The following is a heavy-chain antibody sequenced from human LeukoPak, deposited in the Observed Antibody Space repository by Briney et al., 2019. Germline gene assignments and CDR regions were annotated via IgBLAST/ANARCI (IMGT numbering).Heavy chain of an antibody. V-gene: IGHV3-7*01. CDR2: IKQDGSEN. CDR3: ARDKLQGATLFDY. J-gene: IGHJ4*02. D-gene: IGHD1-26*01. CDR1: GFTFSSYS. Sequence: GGSLRLSCAASGFTFSSYSMNWVRQAPGKGLEWVANIKQDGSENYYVDSVKGRFTISRDNAKNSLFLQMNSLRAEDTAVYYCARDKLQGATLFDYWGQGTLVTVSS.